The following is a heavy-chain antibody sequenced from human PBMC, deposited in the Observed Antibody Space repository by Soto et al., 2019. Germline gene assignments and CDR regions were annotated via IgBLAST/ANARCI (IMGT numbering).Heavy chain of an antibody. Sequence: SETLSLTCTVSGGSISSYYWSWIRQPPGKGLEWIGYIYYSGSTNYNPSLKSRVTISVDTSKNQFSLKLSSVTAADTAVYYCARHGRELLLSRFEYWGQGTLVTVSS. V-gene: IGHV4-59*08. CDR1: GGSISSYY. CDR3: ARHGRELLLSRFEY. J-gene: IGHJ4*02. D-gene: IGHD1-26*01. CDR2: IYYSGST.